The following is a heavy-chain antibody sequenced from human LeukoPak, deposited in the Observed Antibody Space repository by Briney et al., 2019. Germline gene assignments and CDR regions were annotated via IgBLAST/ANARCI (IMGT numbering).Heavy chain of an antibody. D-gene: IGHD4/OR15-4a*01. Sequence: GGSLRLSCAASGFTFSSYSFNWVRQAPGKGLEWVANIKQDGNEKYYADSVKGRFTISRDNGKNSLDLQMNSLRADDTAVYYCARDTLGEGEDANYAVYYFDYWGQGTVVTVSS. V-gene: IGHV3-7*01. CDR3: ARDTLGEGEDANYAVYYFDY. J-gene: IGHJ4*02. CDR2: IKQDGNEK. CDR1: GFTFSSYS.